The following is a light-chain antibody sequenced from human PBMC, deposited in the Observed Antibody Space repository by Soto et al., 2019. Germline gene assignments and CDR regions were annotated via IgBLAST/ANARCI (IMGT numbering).Light chain of an antibody. CDR2: ATS. CDR3: QESYSTPAVS. J-gene: IGKJ4*01. Sequence: DIQMTQSPSSLSASVGDRVTITCRASQTISNYLNWYQHKPGKAPKLLIYATSTLQSGVPERFSGSGSGTEFTLTISTLQAEDFATYFCQESYSTPAVSFGGGTKVDIK. V-gene: IGKV1-39*01. CDR1: QTISNY.